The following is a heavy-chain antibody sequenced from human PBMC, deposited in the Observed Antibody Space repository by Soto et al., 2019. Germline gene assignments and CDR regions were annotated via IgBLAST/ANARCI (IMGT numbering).Heavy chain of an antibody. CDR1: GGSISSYY. CDR2: IYYSGST. V-gene: IGHV4-59*01. Sequence: SETLSLTCTVSGGSISSYYWSWIRQPPGKGLEWIGYIYYSGSTNYNPSLKSRVTISVDTSKNQFSLKLSSVTAADTAVYYCARGGYSYGPNADYYYGMDVWGQGTTVTV. J-gene: IGHJ6*02. CDR3: ARGGYSYGPNADYYYGMDV. D-gene: IGHD5-18*01.